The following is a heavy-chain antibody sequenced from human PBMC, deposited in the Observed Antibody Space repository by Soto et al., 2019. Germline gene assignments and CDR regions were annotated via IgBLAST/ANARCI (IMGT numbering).Heavy chain of an antibody. J-gene: IGHJ5*02. Sequence: GSLRLSCAASGFTFSSYAMHWVRQAPGKGLEWVAVITYDGSNKYYADSVKGRFTIPRDNSKNTLYLQMNSLRAEDTAVYYCARSKQFDPWGQGTLVTVSS. CDR2: ITYDGSNK. D-gene: IGHD4-4*01. V-gene: IGHV3-30-3*01. CDR1: GFTFSSYA. CDR3: ARSKQFDP.